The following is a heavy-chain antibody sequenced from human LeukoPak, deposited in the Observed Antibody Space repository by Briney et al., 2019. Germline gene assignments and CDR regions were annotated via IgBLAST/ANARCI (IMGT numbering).Heavy chain of an antibody. CDR3: AKNDYYDTSGPNDY. CDR1: GGSISSYY. J-gene: IGHJ4*02. V-gene: IGHV4-4*07. Sequence: SETLSLTCTVSGGSISSYYWSWIRQPAGKGLEWIGRIYTSGSTNYNPSLNSRVTMSVDTSKNQFSLKLSSVTAADTAVYYCAKNDYYDTSGPNDYWGQGTLVTVSS. CDR2: IYTSGST. D-gene: IGHD3-22*01.